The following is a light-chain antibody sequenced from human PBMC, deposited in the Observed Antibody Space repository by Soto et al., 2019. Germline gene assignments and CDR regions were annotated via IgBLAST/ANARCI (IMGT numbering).Light chain of an antibody. CDR2: DAS. CDR3: QQYNSWPET. Sequence: EIVITQSPATLSVSPGESATLSCRASQSVRSSLAWYQQKPGQAPRLFIYDASTRATGIPARFSGSGSGTEFTLTISSLQSEDFAVYYCQQYNSWPETFGQGTKVDIK. V-gene: IGKV3-15*01. CDR1: QSVRSS. J-gene: IGKJ1*01.